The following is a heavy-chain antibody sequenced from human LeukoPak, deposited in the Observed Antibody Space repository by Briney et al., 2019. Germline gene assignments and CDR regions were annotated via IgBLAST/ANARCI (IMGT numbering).Heavy chain of an antibody. Sequence: GGSLRLSCAASGFTFSDYWMTWVRQAPGKGLEWVANIKQDGSEKDYVDSVKGRFTISRDNAKNSLYLQMDSLRVEDTAVYYCASASSHSIAAGGDYWGQGTLVTVSS. D-gene: IGHD6-13*01. CDR3: ASASSHSIAAGGDY. CDR2: IKQDGSEK. V-gene: IGHV3-7*01. J-gene: IGHJ4*02. CDR1: GFTFSDYW.